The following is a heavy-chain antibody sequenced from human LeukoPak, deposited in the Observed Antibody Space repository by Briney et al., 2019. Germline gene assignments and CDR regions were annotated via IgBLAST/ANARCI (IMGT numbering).Heavy chain of an antibody. Sequence: GASVKLSCKASGYSFTGYYMHWVRQAPGQGLEWMGWINPNSGGTNYAQKFQGRVTMTRDTSISTGYMELSRLRSDDTAVYYCARETISSWYPFDCAGQGSLVTVSS. J-gene: IGHJ4*02. D-gene: IGHD6-13*01. V-gene: IGHV1-2*02. CDR1: GYSFTGYY. CDR3: ARETISSWYPFDC. CDR2: INPNSGGT.